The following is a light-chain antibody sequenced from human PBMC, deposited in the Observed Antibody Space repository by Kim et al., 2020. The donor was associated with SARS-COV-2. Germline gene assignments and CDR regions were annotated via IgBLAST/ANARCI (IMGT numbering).Light chain of an antibody. CDR1: SSDVGSYNS. V-gene: IGLV2-23*02. J-gene: IGLJ1*01. Sequence: GQSVTISCAGTSSDVGSYNSVSWYQQHPGKAPQLIIYEVTQRPTGVSHRFSGSKSGNTASLTISGLQAEDEADYYCRSYAGSSLFVFGTGTQLTVL. CDR3: RSYAGSSLFV. CDR2: EVT.